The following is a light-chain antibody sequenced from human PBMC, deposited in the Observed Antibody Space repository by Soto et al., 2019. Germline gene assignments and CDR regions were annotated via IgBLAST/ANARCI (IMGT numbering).Light chain of an antibody. CDR2: GNS. CDR3: QSYDSSLRDHVV. Sequence: QLVLTQPPSVSGAPGQRVTISCTGSSSNIGAGYDVHWYQQLPGTAPKLLIYGNSNRPSGVPDRFSGSKSGTSASLAITGLQAEDEADYYCQSYDSSLRDHVVFGGGTKLTVL. V-gene: IGLV1-40*01. CDR1: SSNIGAGYD. J-gene: IGLJ2*01.